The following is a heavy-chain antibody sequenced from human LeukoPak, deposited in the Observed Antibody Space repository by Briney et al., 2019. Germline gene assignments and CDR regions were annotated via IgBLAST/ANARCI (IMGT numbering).Heavy chain of an antibody. J-gene: IGHJ4*02. CDR1: GGSISSSSYY. CDR3: ARVNYYDSSGYNFHFDY. Sequence: SETLSLTCTVSGGSISSSSYYWGWIRQPPGKGLQWIGSIYFSGSTYYNPSLKSRVTISVDTSKNQFSLKLSSVTAADTAVYYCARVNYYDSSGYNFHFDYWGQGTLVTVSS. CDR2: IYFSGST. D-gene: IGHD3-22*01. V-gene: IGHV4-39*07.